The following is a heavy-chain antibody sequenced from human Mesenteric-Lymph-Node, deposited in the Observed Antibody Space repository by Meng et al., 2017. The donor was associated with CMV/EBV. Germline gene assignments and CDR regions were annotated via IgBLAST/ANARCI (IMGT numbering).Heavy chain of an antibody. D-gene: IGHD3-22*01. CDR1: GYTFTSYG. CDR3: ARDQGAVVVGGWFDP. CDR2: ISAYNGNT. J-gene: IGHJ5*02. V-gene: IGHV1-18*01. Sequence: ASVKVSCKASGYTFTSYGISWVRQAPGQGLEWMGWISAYNGNTNYAQKLQGRVTMTTDTSTSTAYMELRSLRSDDTAVYYCARDQGAVVVGGWFDPWGQGTLVTVSS.